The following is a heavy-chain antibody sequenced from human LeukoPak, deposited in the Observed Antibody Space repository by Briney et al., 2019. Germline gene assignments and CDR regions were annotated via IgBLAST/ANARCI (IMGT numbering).Heavy chain of an antibody. CDR1: GGTFSSYA. CDR2: IIPIFGTA. V-gene: IGHV1-69*05. CDR3: ARNSDTAMGYAFDI. Sequence: SVKVSCKASGGTFSSYAISWVRQAPGQGLEWMGGIIPIFGTANYAQKFQGRVTMTRDMSTSTVYMELSSLRSEDTAVYYCARNSDTAMGYAFDIWGQGTVVTVSS. D-gene: IGHD5-18*01. J-gene: IGHJ3*02.